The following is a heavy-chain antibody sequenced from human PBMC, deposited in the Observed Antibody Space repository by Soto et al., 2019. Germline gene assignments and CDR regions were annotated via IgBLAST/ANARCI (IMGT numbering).Heavy chain of an antibody. CDR1: GFTFSSYG. V-gene: IGHV3-30*18. J-gene: IGHJ4*02. D-gene: IGHD2-2*02. CDR3: AKAAELGYCSSTSCYTAGYCDY. CDR2: ISYDGSNK. Sequence: GGSLRLSCAASGFTFSSYGMHWVRQAPGKGLEWVAVISYDGSNKYYADSVKGRFTISRDNSKNTLYLQMNSLRAEDTAVYYCAKAAELGYCSSTSCYTAGYCDYGGQGT.